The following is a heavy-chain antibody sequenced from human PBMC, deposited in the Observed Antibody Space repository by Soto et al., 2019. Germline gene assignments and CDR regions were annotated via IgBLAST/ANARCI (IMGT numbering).Heavy chain of an antibody. CDR1: GGTFSSYA. CDR3: ARGGGTTLDPRP. Sequence: GGSVKVSCKGSGGTFSSYAISWVRQAPGQGLEWMGWINPNSGATKYAPKYQGRGTMTRDTSNRTADLELSRLTSDDTAIYYCARGGGTTLDPRPWGQGTPVTVSS. J-gene: IGHJ5*02. D-gene: IGHD3-16*01. CDR2: INPNSGAT. V-gene: IGHV1-2*02.